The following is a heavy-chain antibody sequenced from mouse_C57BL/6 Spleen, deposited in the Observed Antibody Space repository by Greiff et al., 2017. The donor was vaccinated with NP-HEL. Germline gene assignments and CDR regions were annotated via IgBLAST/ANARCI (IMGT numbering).Heavy chain of an antibody. J-gene: IGHJ1*03. CDR3: ARGYYSNWYFDV. Sequence: QVQLKQPGAELVKPGASVKLSCKASGYTFTSYWMHWVKQRPGRGLEWIGRIDPNSGGTKYNEKFKGKATLTVDKPSSTAYMQLSSLTSEDSAVYNCARGYYSNWYFDVWGTGTTVTVSS. CDR1: GYTFTSYW. CDR2: IDPNSGGT. V-gene: IGHV1-72*01. D-gene: IGHD2-5*01.